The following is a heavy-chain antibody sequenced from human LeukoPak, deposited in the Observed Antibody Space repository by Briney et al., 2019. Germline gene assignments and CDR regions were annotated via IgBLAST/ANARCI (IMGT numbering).Heavy chain of an antibody. J-gene: IGHJ4*02. CDR1: GGSISSSSYY. CDR2: IYYSGSP. V-gene: IGHV4-39*01. CDR3: VRNTIVGRRFDY. D-gene: IGHD3-22*01. Sequence: SETLSLTCTVSGGSISSSSYYWGWIRQPPGKGLEWIGSIYYSGSPDDNPSRKSGVNISADTSKSQFSLKMRSVTAADTAVYYCVRNTIVGRRFDYWGQGTLVTVSS.